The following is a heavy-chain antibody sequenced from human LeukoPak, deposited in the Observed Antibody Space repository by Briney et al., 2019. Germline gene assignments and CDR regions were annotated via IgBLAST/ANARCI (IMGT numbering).Heavy chain of an antibody. Sequence: GGSLRLSCAASGFTFSNAWMSWVRQAPGKGLEWVAFIRYDGSNKYYADSVKGRFTISRDNSKNTLYLQMNSLRAEDTAVYYCAKDVVSGIYYDYFDYWGQGTLVTVSS. CDR3: AKDVVSGIYYDYFDY. CDR2: IRYDGSNK. D-gene: IGHD1-26*01. CDR1: GFTFSNAW. V-gene: IGHV3-30*02. J-gene: IGHJ4*02.